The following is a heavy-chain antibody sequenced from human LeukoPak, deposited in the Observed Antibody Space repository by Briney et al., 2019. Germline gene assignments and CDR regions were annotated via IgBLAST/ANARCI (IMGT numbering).Heavy chain of an antibody. CDR2: ISSSSSYI. CDR3: AKTLGTSGYFDY. J-gene: IGHJ4*02. Sequence: GGSLRLSCAASGFTFSSYSMNWVRQAPGKGLEWVSSISSSSSYIYYADSVKGRFTISRDNSKNTLYVQMNSVRAEDSAVYYCAKTLGTSGYFDYWGQGTLVTVSS. V-gene: IGHV3-21*01. D-gene: IGHD7-27*01. CDR1: GFTFSSYS.